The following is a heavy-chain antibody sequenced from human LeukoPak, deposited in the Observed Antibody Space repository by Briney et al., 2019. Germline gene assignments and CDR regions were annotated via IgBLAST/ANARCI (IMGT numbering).Heavy chain of an antibody. CDR1: GGSISSSSYY. CDR3: ARAPVVVVAATVWFDP. J-gene: IGHJ5*02. D-gene: IGHD2-15*01. Sequence: SETLSLTCTVSGGSISSSSYYWGWIRQPPGKGLEWIGSIYYSGSTYYNPSLKSRVTISLDTSKNQFSLKLSSVTAADTAVYFCARAPVVVVAATVWFDPWGQGTLVTVSS. V-gene: IGHV4-39*07. CDR2: IYYSGST.